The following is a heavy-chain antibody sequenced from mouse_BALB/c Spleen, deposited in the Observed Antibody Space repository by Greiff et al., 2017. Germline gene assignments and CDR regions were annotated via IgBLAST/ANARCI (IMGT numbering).Heavy chain of an antibody. CDR2: ISSGGSYT. Sequence: DVHLVESGGGLVKPGGSLKLSCAASGFTFSSYAMSWVRQTPEKRLEWVATISSGGSYTYYPDSVKGRFTISRDNAKNTLYLQMSSLRSEDTAMYYCARQMDYWGQGTSVTVSS. V-gene: IGHV5-9-3*01. J-gene: IGHJ4*01. CDR3: ARQMDY. CDR1: GFTFSSYA.